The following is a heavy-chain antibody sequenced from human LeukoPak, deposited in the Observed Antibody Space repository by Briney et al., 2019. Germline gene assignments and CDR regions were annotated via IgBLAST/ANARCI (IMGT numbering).Heavy chain of an antibody. CDR1: GFSFSGYA. D-gene: IGHD4-17*01. CDR2: ISGSGGST. V-gene: IGHV3-23*01. CDR3: AKHSHDFGDSRTDF. Sequence: GGSLRLSCAASGFSFSGYAMSWVRQAPGKGLEWVSVISGSGGSTYYTDSVKGRFTISRDNSKNTLFVQMKSLRAEDTAVYYCAKHSHDFGDSRTDFWGQGTLVTVSS. J-gene: IGHJ4*02.